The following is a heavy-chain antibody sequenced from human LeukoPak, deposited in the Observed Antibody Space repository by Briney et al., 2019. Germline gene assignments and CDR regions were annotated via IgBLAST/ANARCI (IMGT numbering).Heavy chain of an antibody. J-gene: IGHJ4*02. CDR1: GGSISSYY. D-gene: IGHD3-9*01. V-gene: IGHV4-59*01. CDR2: IYYSGST. Sequence: SSETLSLTCTVSGGSISSYYWSWLRQPPGKGLEWIGYIYYSGSTNYNPSLKSRVTISVDTPKNQFSLKLSSVTAADTAVYYCARGVRDILTGYYKIFDYWGQGTLVTVSS. CDR3: ARGVRDILTGYYKIFDY.